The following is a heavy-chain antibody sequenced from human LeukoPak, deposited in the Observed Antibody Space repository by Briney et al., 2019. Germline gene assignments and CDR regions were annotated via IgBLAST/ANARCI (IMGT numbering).Heavy chain of an antibody. J-gene: IGHJ6*02. Sequence: SQTLSLTCTVSGGSVNSADHYWSWIRQPPGKGLKWVGHIYYSRTTYYNPSLMSRVAISIDTPKNQFSLKLSSVTAADTAVYFCARDTLPITTFGVPSPPGHGMDVWGQGTTVTVSS. V-gene: IGHV4-30-4*01. CDR1: GGSVNSADHY. CDR2: IYYSRTT. CDR3: ARDTLPITTFGVPSPPGHGMDV. D-gene: IGHD3-3*01.